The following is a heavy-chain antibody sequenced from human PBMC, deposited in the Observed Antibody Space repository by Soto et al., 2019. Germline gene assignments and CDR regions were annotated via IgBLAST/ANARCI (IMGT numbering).Heavy chain of an antibody. CDR2: ISSNGGST. J-gene: IGHJ6*02. Sequence: EVQLVESGGGLVQPGGSLRLSCAASGFTFSSYAMHWVRQAPGKGLEYVSAISSNGGSTYYANSVKGRFTISRDNSKNTLYLQMVSLRAEDMAVYYCARNLYSSYGMDVWGQGTTVTVSS. D-gene: IGHD6-19*01. V-gene: IGHV3-64*01. CDR3: ARNLYSSYGMDV. CDR1: GFTFSSYA.